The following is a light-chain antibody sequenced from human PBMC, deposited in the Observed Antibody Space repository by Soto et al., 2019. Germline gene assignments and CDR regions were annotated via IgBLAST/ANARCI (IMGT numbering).Light chain of an antibody. CDR1: QSVLYSSNNKNY. V-gene: IGKV4-1*01. CDR2: WAS. CDR3: QQYYSTPQT. Sequence: DIVMTQSPDSLAVSLGERATINCKSSQSVLYSSNNKNYLAWYQQKPGQPPKLLIYWASTRESVVPDRFSGSGSGTDFTLTISSLQAEDVAVYYCQQYYSTPQTFCQGTKVEIK. J-gene: IGKJ1*01.